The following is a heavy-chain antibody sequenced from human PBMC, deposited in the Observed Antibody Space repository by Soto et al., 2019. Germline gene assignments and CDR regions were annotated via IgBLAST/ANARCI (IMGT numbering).Heavy chain of an antibody. J-gene: IGHJ4*02. CDR2: ISYDGSNK. Sequence: LRLYCAASGFTFRTYFMHWVRQAPGKGLEWMATISYDGSNKHYADSVRGRFTISRDNSKNTLYLQINSPRPEDTAVYYCVKVGVAHCGGDCYSDYWGQGTLVTVSS. D-gene: IGHD2-21*02. CDR3: VKVGVAHCGGDCYSDY. CDR1: GFTFRTYF. V-gene: IGHV3-30*18.